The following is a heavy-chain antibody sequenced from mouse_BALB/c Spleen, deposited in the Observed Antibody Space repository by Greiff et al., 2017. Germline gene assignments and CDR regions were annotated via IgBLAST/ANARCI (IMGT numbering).Heavy chain of an antibody. CDR1: GFTFSSYT. Sequence: DVQLVESGGGLVQPGGSLKLSCAASGFTFSSYTMSWVRQTPEKRLEWVAFISNGGGSTYYPDTVKGRFTISRDNAKNTLYLQMSSLKSEDTAMYYCATGYGSSYWFAYWGQGTLVTVSA. J-gene: IGHJ3*01. V-gene: IGHV5-12-2*01. CDR2: ISNGGGST. D-gene: IGHD1-1*01. CDR3: ATGYGSSYWFAY.